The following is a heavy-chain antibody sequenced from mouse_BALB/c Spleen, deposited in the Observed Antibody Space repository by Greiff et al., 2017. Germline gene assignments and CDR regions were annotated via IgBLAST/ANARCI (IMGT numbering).Heavy chain of an antibody. CDR3: ARYGATPNAMDY. J-gene: IGHJ4*01. CDR1: GYTFTDYN. D-gene: IGHD3-1*01. Sequence: VQLKQSGPELVKPGASVKISCKASGYTFTDYNMHWVKQSHGKSLEWIGYIYPYNGGTGYNQKFKSKATLTVDNSSSTAYMELRSLTSEDSAVYYCARYGATPNAMDYWGQGTSVTVSS. CDR2: IYPYNGGT. V-gene: IGHV1S29*02.